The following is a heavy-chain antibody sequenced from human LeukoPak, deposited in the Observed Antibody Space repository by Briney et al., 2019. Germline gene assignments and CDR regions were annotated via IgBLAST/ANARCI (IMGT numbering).Heavy chain of an antibody. CDR1: GFTVISNY. CDR3: ARGDRAFDI. J-gene: IGHJ3*02. Sequence: GGSLRLSCAASGFTVISNYMSWVRQAPGEGLEWVSVIYSGGSTYYADSVKGRFTISRHNSKNTLYLQMSSLRAEDTAVYYCARGDRAFDIWGQGTMVTVSS. CDR2: IYSGGST. V-gene: IGHV3-53*04. D-gene: IGHD3-16*01.